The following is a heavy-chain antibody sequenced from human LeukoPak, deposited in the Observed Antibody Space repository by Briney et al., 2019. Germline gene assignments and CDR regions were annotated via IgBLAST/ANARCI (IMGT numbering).Heavy chain of an antibody. CDR3: ARDNSVRDEAWWLNP. D-gene: IGHD5-24*01. CDR2: ISPSGGST. CDR1: GYTFTSYC. Sequence: ASVKVSCKAFGYTFTSYCMHWVRQAPGQGPEWMGVISPSGGSTIYAQKFKGRVTLTRDMSTSTDYLELSSLRSEDTAVYYCARDNSVRDEAWWLNPWGQGTLVTVSS. V-gene: IGHV1-46*01. J-gene: IGHJ5*02.